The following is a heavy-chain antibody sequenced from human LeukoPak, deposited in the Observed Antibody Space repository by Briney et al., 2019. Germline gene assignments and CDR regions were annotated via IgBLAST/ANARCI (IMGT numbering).Heavy chain of an antibody. D-gene: IGHD6-19*01. CDR2: ISYDGSNK. CDR3: AKEAGEQWLSYFDY. V-gene: IGHV3-30*18. Sequence: GGSLRLSCAASGFTFSSYGMHWVRQAPGKGLEWVAVISYDGSNKYYADSVKGRFTISRDNSKNTLYLQMNSLRAEDTAVYYCAKEAGEQWLSYFDYWGQGTLVTVSS. CDR1: GFTFSSYG. J-gene: IGHJ4*02.